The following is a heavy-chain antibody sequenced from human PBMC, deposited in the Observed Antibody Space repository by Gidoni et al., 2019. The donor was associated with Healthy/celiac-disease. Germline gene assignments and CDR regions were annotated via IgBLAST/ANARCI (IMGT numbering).Heavy chain of an antibody. V-gene: IGHV4-39*01. CDR2: IYYSGST. Sequence: QLQLQESGPGLVKPSETLSLTCTVSAGSISSSSYYWGWIRHHPGKGLEWIGSIYYSGSTYYNPSLKSRVTISVDTSKNQFSLKLSSVTAADTAVYYCARRITMIVVVTPVSYFDYWGQGTLVTVSS. CDR3: ARRITMIVVVTPVSYFDY. D-gene: IGHD3-22*01. CDR1: AGSISSSSYY. J-gene: IGHJ4*02.